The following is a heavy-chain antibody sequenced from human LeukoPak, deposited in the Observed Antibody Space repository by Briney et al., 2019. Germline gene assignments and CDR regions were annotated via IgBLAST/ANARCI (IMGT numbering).Heavy chain of an antibody. CDR3: TRDDFGIKTDWEDYYYMDV. CDR2: IYHTGTT. V-gene: IGHV4-38-2*02. J-gene: IGHJ6*03. D-gene: IGHD3-3*01. Sequence: SETLSLTCSVSGVSVNTTYFWGWIRPAPGKGLEWIGSIYHTGTTDYNPSLKSRVTISIDTSKNQFSLNLRSVSAADTAVYYCTRDDFGIKTDWEDYYYMDVWGKGTTVTVSS. CDR1: GVSVNTTYF.